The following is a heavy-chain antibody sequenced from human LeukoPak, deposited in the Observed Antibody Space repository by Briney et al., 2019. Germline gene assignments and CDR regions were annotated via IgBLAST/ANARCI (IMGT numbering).Heavy chain of an antibody. J-gene: IGHJ5*02. V-gene: IGHV3-23*01. Sequence: GGSLSLSCAPSGFTFSSYAMRWARHARGKGREWVLAISGSGSSTYYADSVKGRFTISRDNSKDSVYLQMNSLRVDDTALYHCAKSYDTSTSPDHRGQGILVSVSS. D-gene: IGHD3-3*01. CDR2: ISGSGSST. CDR3: AKSYDTSTSPDH. CDR1: GFTFSSYA.